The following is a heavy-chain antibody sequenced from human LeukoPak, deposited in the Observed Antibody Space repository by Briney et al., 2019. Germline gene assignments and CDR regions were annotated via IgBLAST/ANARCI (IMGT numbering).Heavy chain of an antibody. CDR3: TTDYVWGSYRPDFDY. J-gene: IGHJ4*02. CDR2: IRSKAYGGTT. Sequence: GGSLRLSCTASGFTFGDYAMSWFRQAPGKGLEWVGFIRSKAYGGTTEYAASVKGRFTISRDDSKSIAYLQMNSLKTEDTAVYYCTTDYVWGSYRPDFDYWGRGTLVTVSS. D-gene: IGHD3-16*02. CDR1: GFTFGDYA. V-gene: IGHV3-49*03.